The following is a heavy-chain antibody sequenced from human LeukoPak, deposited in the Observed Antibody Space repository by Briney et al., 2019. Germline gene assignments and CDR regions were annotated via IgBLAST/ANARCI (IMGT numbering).Heavy chain of an antibody. V-gene: IGHV4-30-4*01. CDR3: ARGELFHDY. J-gene: IGHJ4*02. D-gene: IGHD3-10*01. CDR1: VGSISGGDYY. CDR2: IHYSGST. Sequence: SQTLSLTCTVSVGSISGGDYYWNWIRHPPGKGLEWIGYIHYSGSTFYNLSLKSRVTISVDRSKNQFSLELTSVTAADTAVYYCARGELFHDYWGQGTLVTVSS.